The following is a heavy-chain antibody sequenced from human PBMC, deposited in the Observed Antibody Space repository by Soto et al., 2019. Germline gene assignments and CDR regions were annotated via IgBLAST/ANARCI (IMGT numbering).Heavy chain of an antibody. D-gene: IGHD1-26*01. Sequence: HPGGSLRLSCAASGFTFSSYAMSWVRQAPGKGLEWIGFIRSKAYSRTAEYAASVRGRFIISRDDSEGIAYLQMNSVQNEDTGVYYCARDRNGWETRATYYDYWGPGTQVTVSS. J-gene: IGHJ4*02. CDR2: IRSKAYSRTA. CDR3: ARDRNGWETRATYYDY. V-gene: IGHV3-49*04. CDR1: GFTFSSYA.